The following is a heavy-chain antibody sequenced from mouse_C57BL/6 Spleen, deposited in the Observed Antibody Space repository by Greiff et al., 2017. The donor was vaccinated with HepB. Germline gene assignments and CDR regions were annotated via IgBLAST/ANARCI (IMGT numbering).Heavy chain of an antibody. V-gene: IGHV5-16*01. D-gene: IGHD2-2*01. CDR2: INYDGSST. CDR1: GFTFSDYY. Sequence: EVKLMESEGGLVQPGSSMKLSCTASGFTFSDYYMAWVRQVPEKGLEWVANINYDGSSTYYLDSLKSRFIISRDNAKNILYLQMSSLKSEDTATYYCARDGVTTGFAYWGQGTLVTVSA. CDR3: ARDGVTTGFAY. J-gene: IGHJ3*01.